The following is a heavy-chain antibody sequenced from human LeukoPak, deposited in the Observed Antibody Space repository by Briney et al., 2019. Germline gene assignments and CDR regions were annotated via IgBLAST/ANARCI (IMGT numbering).Heavy chain of an antibody. V-gene: IGHV4-31*03. CDR2: IYYSGST. D-gene: IGHD5-12*01. CDR3: ARERGYSGYGHFDY. CDR1: GGSISRGGYY. J-gene: IGHJ4*02. Sequence: SQTFSLTCTVSGGSISRGGYYWSWIRQHPGKGLEWIGYIYYSGSTYYNPSLKSRVTISVDTSKNQFSLKLSSVTAADTAVYYCARERGYSGYGHFDYWGQGTLVTVSS.